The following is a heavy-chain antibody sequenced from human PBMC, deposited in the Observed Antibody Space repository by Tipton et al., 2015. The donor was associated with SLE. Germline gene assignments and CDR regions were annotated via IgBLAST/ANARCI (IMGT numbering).Heavy chain of an antibody. CDR3: ARATVTTTLWYLDY. V-gene: IGHV4-4*07. J-gene: IGHJ4*02. CDR2: IYTSGST. D-gene: IGHD4-17*01. Sequence: TLSLTCTVSGGSISSYYWSWIRQPAGKGLEWIGRIYTSGSTNYNPSLKSRVTISVDTSKNQFSLKLSSVTAADTAVYYCARATVTTTLWYLDYWGQGTLVTVSS. CDR1: GGSISSYY.